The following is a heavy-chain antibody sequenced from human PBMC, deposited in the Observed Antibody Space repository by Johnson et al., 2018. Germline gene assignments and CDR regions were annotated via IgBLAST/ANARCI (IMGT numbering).Heavy chain of an antibody. Sequence: VQLVETGAEVKKPGASVKVSCKASGYTFTSYHVHWVRQAPGQGLEWMGIINPSGGSPTYSQKLQGRGTVTRDTSTRTVYMEVNSLRSEDTAVYYCARASHSNNWYHYGLDVWGQGTTVTVSS. CDR2: INPSGGSP. D-gene: IGHD6-13*01. V-gene: IGHV1-46*04. CDR1: GYTFTSYH. CDR3: ARASHSNNWYHYGLDV. J-gene: IGHJ6*02.